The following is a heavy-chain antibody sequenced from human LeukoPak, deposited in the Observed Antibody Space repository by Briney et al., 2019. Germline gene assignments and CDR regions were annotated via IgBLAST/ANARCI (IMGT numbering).Heavy chain of an antibody. V-gene: IGHV3-15*01. CDR3: STFTL. J-gene: IGHJ4*02. CDR2: IKSKTDGGTT. Sequence: PGGSLRLSCAASGLSFINAWMTWVRQAPGKGLEWVGRIKSKTDGGTTDYAAPVKGRFTISRGDSKNTVYLQMNSLKIEDTAVYYCSTFTLWGQGTPVTVSP. D-gene: IGHD2/OR15-2a*01. CDR1: GLSFINAW.